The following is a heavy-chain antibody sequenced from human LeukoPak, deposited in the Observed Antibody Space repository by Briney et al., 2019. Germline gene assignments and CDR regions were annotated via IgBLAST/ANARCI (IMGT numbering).Heavy chain of an antibody. Sequence: PGGSLRLSCAASGFTFSHYSMNWVRQAPGKGLEWVSYISSSGSTIYYADSVKGRFTISRDNAKNSLYLQMNSLRAEDTAVYYCARDHRWELALFDYWGQGTLVTVSS. CDR1: GFTFSHYS. D-gene: IGHD1-26*01. J-gene: IGHJ4*02. CDR2: ISSSGSTI. V-gene: IGHV3-48*04. CDR3: ARDHRWELALFDY.